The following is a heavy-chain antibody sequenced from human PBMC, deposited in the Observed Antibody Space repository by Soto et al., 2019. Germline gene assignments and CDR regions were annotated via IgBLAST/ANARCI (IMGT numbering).Heavy chain of an antibody. Sequence: PGGSLRLSCAASGCNFISYGMHWVRKAPGEGLEWVAVISHDGSEEYYADSVKGRFTISRDSSKKTVYLEMSSLTVEDTAVYYCAKDYGFWSAYPTLRKRFDPWGQGTLVTVSS. CDR1: GCNFISYG. D-gene: IGHD3-3*01. V-gene: IGHV3-30*18. CDR2: ISHDGSEE. J-gene: IGHJ5*02. CDR3: AKDYGFWSAYPTLRKRFDP.